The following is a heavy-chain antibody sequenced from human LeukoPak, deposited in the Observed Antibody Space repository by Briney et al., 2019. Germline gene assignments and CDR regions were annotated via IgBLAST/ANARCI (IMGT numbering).Heavy chain of an antibody. J-gene: IGHJ6*03. CDR3: ARDYDENYYYYYMDV. CDR2: IWYDGSNK. V-gene: IGHV3-33*01. CDR1: GFTFSSYG. D-gene: IGHD3-16*01. Sequence: GGSLRLSCAASGFTFSSYGMHWVRQAPGKGLEWVAVIWYDGSNKYYADSVKGRFTISRDNSKNTLYLQMNSLRAEDTAVYYCARDYDENYYYYYMDVWGKGTTVTVSS.